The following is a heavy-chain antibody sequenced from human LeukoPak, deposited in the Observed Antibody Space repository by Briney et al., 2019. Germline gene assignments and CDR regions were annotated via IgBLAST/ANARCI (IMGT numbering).Heavy chain of an antibody. CDR1: GGSISTYY. CDR2: VYYSGST. CDR3: ARGNLGFGSGSYYWFDP. V-gene: IGHV4-59*08. Sequence: PSETLSLTCTVSGGSISTYYWSWIRQPPGKGLEWIGYVYYSGSTNYNPSLKSRVTISLDTSKNHFSLKLRSVTAADTALYYCARGNLGFGSGSYYWFDPWGQGTLVTVSS. J-gene: IGHJ5*02. D-gene: IGHD3-10*01.